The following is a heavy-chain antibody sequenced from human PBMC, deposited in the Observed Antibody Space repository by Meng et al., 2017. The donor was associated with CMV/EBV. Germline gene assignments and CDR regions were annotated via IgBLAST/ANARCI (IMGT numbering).Heavy chain of an antibody. V-gene: IGHV3-73*01. D-gene: IGHD6-13*01. Sequence: GESLKISCAASGFTFSGSAMHWVRQASGKGLEWVGRIRSKANGYATAYAASVKGRFTISRDDSKNTAYLQMNSLKTEDTAVYYCTSRYFSSSWYWFDPWGQGTLVTVSS. J-gene: IGHJ5*02. CDR1: GFTFSGSA. CDR3: TSRYFSSSWYWFDP. CDR2: IRSKANGYAT.